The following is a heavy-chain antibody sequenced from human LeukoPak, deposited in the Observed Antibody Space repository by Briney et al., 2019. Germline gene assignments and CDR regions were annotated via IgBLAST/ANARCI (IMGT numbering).Heavy chain of an antibody. CDR3: ARSVGAGFDY. CDR1: GYSISSGYY. CDR2: IYHSGST. Sequence: SETLSLTCAVSGYSISSGYYWGWIRQPPGKGLEWIGSIYHSGSTYYNPSPKSRVTISVDTSKNQFSLKLSSVTAADTAVYYCARSVGAGFDYWGQGTLVTVSS. D-gene: IGHD1-26*01. J-gene: IGHJ4*02. V-gene: IGHV4-38-2*01.